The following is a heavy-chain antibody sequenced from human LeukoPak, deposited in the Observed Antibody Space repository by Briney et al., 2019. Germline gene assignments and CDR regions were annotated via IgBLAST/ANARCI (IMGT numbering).Heavy chain of an antibody. CDR2: INHNGNVN. D-gene: IGHD6-19*01. J-gene: IGHJ4*02. CDR3: AKDNRRHYTSGPNPDSLH. V-gene: IGHV3-7*03. CDR1: GFTFSSYW. Sequence: GGSLRLSCAASGFTFSSYWMNWARQAPGKGLEWVASINHNGNVNYYVDSVRGRFTISRDNAKNSLYLQMDSLRVEDTAFYYCAKDNRRHYTSGPNPDSLHWGQGALVTVSS.